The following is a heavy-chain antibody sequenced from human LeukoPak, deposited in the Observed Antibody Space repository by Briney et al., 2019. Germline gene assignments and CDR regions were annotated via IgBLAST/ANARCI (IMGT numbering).Heavy chain of an antibody. Sequence: ASVKVSCKASGYTFTSYVISWVRQAPGQGLEWMGWISAYNGNTNYAQKLQGRVTMTTDTSTSTAYMELRSLRSDDTAVYYCARIELVVITTASLIEYWGQGTLVTVSS. CDR2: ISAYNGNT. J-gene: IGHJ4*02. D-gene: IGHD3-22*01. V-gene: IGHV1-18*01. CDR1: GYTFTSYV. CDR3: ARIELVVITTASLIEY.